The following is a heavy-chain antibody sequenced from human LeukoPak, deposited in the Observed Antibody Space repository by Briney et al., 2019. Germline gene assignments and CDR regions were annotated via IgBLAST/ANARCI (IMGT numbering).Heavy chain of an antibody. CDR1: GFTVSSNS. J-gene: IGHJ4*02. V-gene: IGHV3-53*01. D-gene: IGHD4/OR15-4a*01. CDR3: ARRAGAYSHPYDY. Sequence: GGSLRLSCTVSGFTVSSNSMSWVRQAPEKGLEWVSFIYSDNTHHSDSVKGRFTISRDNSKNTLYLQMNSLRAEDTAVYYCARRAGAYSHPYDYWGQGTLVTVSS. CDR2: IYSDNT.